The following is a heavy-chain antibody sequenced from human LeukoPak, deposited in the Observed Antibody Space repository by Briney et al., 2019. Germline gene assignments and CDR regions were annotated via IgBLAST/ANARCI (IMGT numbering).Heavy chain of an antibody. CDR2: LSTTGAAT. J-gene: IGHJ4*02. CDR1: GFTFNDFS. CDR3: AKKGYAGSGTYSYYFDH. D-gene: IGHD3-10*01. Sequence: GGSLRLSCEASGFTFNDFSMNWVRQAPGGGLEWVSTLSTTGAATYYADSVKGRFTISRDNSKNTLYLQMNSLRAEDTAVYYCAKKGYAGSGTYSYYFDHWGQGTLVTVSS. V-gene: IGHV3-23*01.